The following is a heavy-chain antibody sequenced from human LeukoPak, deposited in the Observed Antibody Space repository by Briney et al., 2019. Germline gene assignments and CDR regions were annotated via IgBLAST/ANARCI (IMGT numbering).Heavy chain of an antibody. V-gene: IGHV1-2*02. CDR2: INPNSGGT. J-gene: IGHJ5*02. CDR1: GYTFTSYD. Sequence: GASVKVSCKASGYTFTSYDINWVRQATGQGLEWMGWINPNSGGTNYAQKFQGRVTMTRDTSISTAYMELSRLRSDDTAVYYCAFVVVTTKSDWFDPWGQGTLVTVSS. CDR3: AFVVVTTKSDWFDP. D-gene: IGHD2-21*02.